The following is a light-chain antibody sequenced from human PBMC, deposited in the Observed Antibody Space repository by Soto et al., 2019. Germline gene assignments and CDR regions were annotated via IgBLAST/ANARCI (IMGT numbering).Light chain of an antibody. V-gene: IGKV3-11*01. CDR3: QQRNRWPPT. CDR1: QSVGND. CDR2: YAS. Sequence: EIVLTQSPATLSLSPGDRATLSCRASQSVGNDLVWYHQKRGQAPRVLIYYASNRATGIPARFSGSGSGTDFTLTISGLEPEDFAFYYCQQRNRWPPTFGGGTRVAIK. J-gene: IGKJ4*01.